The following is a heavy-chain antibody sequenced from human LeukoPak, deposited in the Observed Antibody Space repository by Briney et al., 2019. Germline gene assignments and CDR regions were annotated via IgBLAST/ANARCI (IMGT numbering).Heavy chain of an antibody. Sequence: PGGSLRLSCAASGFTFTNHGMRWVRQAPGKGLEWVAVIWLDGSNKYYSDSVKGRFTISRDNSKTTAYLQMNSLRAEDPAVHYCMTQQYYCDSRVWAEAFDYWGRGTLVTVSS. CDR3: MTQQYYCDSRVWAEAFDY. CDR2: IWLDGSNK. CDR1: GFTFTNHG. J-gene: IGHJ4*02. V-gene: IGHV3-33*01. D-gene: IGHD3-22*01.